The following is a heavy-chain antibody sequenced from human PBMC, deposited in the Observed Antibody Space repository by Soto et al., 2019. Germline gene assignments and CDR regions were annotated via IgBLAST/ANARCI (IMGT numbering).Heavy chain of an antibody. J-gene: IGHJ4*02. Sequence: GGSLRLSCAASGFVFSAYGMHWVRQAPGKGLGWVALVSYDGTKEFYADSVRGRFTISRDNSKNTVYLQMNSLGTEDTGVYYCAKGRGYGSGSFHPYYFESWGQGTLVTSPQ. CDR1: GFVFSAYG. CDR3: AKGRGYGSGSFHPYYFES. CDR2: VSYDGTKE. V-gene: IGHV3-30*18. D-gene: IGHD3-10*01.